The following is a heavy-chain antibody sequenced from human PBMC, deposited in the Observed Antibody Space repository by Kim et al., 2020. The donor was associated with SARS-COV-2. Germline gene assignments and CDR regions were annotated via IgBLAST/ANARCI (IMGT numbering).Heavy chain of an antibody. Sequence: ASVKVSCKASGYTFTSYYMHWVRQAPGQGLEWMGIINPSGGSTSYAQKFQGRVTMTRDTSTSTVYMELSSLRSEDTAVYYCARDLHDFWSGYYTGGHFDYWGQGTLVTVSS. CDR3: ARDLHDFWSGYYTGGHFDY. CDR2: INPSGGST. J-gene: IGHJ4*02. CDR1: GYTFTSYY. D-gene: IGHD3-3*01. V-gene: IGHV1-46*01.